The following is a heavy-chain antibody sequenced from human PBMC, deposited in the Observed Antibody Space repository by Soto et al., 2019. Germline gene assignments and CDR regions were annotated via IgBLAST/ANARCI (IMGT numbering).Heavy chain of an antibody. CDR1: GYTFTSYA. D-gene: IGHD3-10*01. CDR3: ARGPYYYGSGSYSNYYYYYGMEV. J-gene: IGHJ6*02. Sequence: ASVKVSCKASGYTFTSYAMHWVRQAPGQRLEWMGWINAGNGNTKYSQKFQGRVTITRDTSASTAYMELSSLRSEDTAVYYCARGPYYYGSGSYSNYYYYYGMEVWGQGTTVTVSS. CDR2: INAGNGNT. V-gene: IGHV1-3*01.